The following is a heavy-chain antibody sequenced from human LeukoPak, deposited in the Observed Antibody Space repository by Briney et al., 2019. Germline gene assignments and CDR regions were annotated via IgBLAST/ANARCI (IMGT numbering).Heavy chain of an antibody. CDR2: IKKDGSEQ. Sequence: GGSLRLSCAASGFTFSDYWMSWVRQAPGKGLEWVTNIKKDGSEQHYVDSVKGRFTISRDNAKNSLYLQMNSLGAEDTAVYYCARARGITMITPVDYWGQGTLVTVSS. CDR1: GFTFSDYW. V-gene: IGHV3-7*01. D-gene: IGHD3-22*01. J-gene: IGHJ4*02. CDR3: ARARGITMITPVDY.